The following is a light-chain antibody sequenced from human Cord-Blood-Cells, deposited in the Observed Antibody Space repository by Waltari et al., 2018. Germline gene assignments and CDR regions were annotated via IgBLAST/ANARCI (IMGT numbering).Light chain of an antibody. Sequence: SYVLTLPPSGSVAPGKTARITCGGNNIGRKSGNWYQQKPGQAPVLVIYYDSDRPSGIPERFSGSNSGNTATLTISRVEAGDEADYYCQVWDSSSDHPVFGGGTKLTVL. CDR1: NIGRKS. CDR2: YDS. J-gene: IGLJ2*01. CDR3: QVWDSSSDHPV. V-gene: IGLV3-21*04.